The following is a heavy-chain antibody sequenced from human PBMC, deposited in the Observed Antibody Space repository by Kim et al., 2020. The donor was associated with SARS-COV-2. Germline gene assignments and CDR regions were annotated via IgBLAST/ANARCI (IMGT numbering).Heavy chain of an antibody. J-gene: IGHJ4*02. CDR2: IYGNGRT. CDR3: AREKVQALDN. D-gene: IGHD3-3*02. Sequence: GGSLRLSCAASGFIVSDYYMAWVRQASGKGLEWVSFIYGNGRTYSSDSVKGRFTISGDDSKNTLFLQLDRLRPADTAVSYCAREKVQALDNWGRETLVPVSS. V-gene: IGHV3-53*01. CDR1: GFIVSDYY.